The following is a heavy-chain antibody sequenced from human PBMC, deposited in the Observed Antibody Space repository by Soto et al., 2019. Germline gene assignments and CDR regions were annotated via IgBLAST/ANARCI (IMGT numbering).Heavy chain of an antibody. J-gene: IGHJ5*02. Sequence: SETLSLTCAVSGGSITSNHWWTWVRQPPGMGLEWIGEIFHSGFTNYNPSLKSRVTISLDTSKNQFSLNPTSVTAADTAVYYCTRDPMNGGWWFDPWGQGTLVTVSS. CDR2: IFHSGFT. D-gene: IGHD6-19*01. V-gene: IGHV4-4*02. CDR1: GGSITSNHW. CDR3: TRDPMNGGWWFDP.